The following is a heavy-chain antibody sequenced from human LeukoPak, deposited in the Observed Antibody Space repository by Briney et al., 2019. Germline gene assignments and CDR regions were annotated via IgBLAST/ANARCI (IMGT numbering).Heavy chain of an antibody. D-gene: IGHD4-11*01. Sequence: GXSLRLSCAASEFTFSSYGMHWVRQAPGKGLEWVAFIRYDGSNKYYADSVKGRFTISRDNSKNTLYLQMNSLRAEDTAVYYCAKDPPDYSNYGYFQHWGQGTLVTVSS. CDR3: AKDPPDYSNYGYFQH. CDR1: EFTFSSYG. J-gene: IGHJ1*01. V-gene: IGHV3-30*02. CDR2: IRYDGSNK.